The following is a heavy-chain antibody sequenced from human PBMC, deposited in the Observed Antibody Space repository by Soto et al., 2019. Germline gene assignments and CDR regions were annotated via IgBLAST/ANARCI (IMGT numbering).Heavy chain of an antibody. CDR1: GFTFSSYG. D-gene: IGHD6-19*01. V-gene: IGHV3-30*18. Sequence: QTGGSLRLSCAASGFTFSSYGMHWVRQAPGKGLEWVAVISYDGSNKYYADSVKGRFTISRDNSKNTLYLQMNSLRAEDTAVYYCAKDLERWLGLFDYWGQGTLVTVSS. J-gene: IGHJ4*02. CDR3: AKDLERWLGLFDY. CDR2: ISYDGSNK.